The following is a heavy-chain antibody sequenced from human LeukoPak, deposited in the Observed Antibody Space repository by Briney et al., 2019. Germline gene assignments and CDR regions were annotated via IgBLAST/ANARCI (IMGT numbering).Heavy chain of an antibody. V-gene: IGHV3-74*01. Sequence: GGSLRLSCAASGFTFSSYWMHWVRQAPGKGLVWVSRINTDGSSTSYADSVKGRFAISRDNSKNTLYLQMNSLRAEDTAIYFCAKAPGGILTGLGYWGLGSLVTVSS. CDR2: INTDGSST. CDR3: AKAPGGILTGLGY. J-gene: IGHJ4*02. CDR1: GFTFSSYW. D-gene: IGHD3-9*01.